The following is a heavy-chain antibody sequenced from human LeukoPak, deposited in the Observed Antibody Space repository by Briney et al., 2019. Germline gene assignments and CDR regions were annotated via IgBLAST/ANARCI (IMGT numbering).Heavy chain of an antibody. Sequence: GESLKISCKGSGYSFTSYWIGWVRQMPGKGLEWMGIMYPGDSDTRYSPPFQGQVTISADKSISTAYLQWSSLKASDTAMYYCARDYYDSSGYSRDAFDIWGQGTMVTVSS. J-gene: IGHJ3*02. CDR2: MYPGDSDT. CDR3: ARDYYDSSGYSRDAFDI. D-gene: IGHD3-22*01. CDR1: GYSFTSYW. V-gene: IGHV5-51*01.